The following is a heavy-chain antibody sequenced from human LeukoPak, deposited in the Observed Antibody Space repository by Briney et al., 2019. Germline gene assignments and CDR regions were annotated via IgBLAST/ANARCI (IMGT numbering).Heavy chain of an antibody. J-gene: IGHJ4*02. CDR2: IWYDGSNK. CDR3: ARGKGPLEVYYFDY. CDR1: GFTFSSYG. Sequence: GGSLRLSCAASGFTFSSYGMHWVRQAPGKGLEWVAVIWYDGSNKYYADSVKGRFTISRDNSKNTLYLQMNSLRAEDTAVYYCARGKGPLEVYYFDYWGQGTLVTVSS. D-gene: IGHD2-8*02. V-gene: IGHV3-33*01.